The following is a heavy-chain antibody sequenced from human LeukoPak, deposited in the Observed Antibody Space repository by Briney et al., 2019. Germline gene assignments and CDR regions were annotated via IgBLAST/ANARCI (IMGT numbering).Heavy chain of an antibody. CDR2: ISSSGSTI. CDR3: ARDRLGTFDY. D-gene: IGHD6-19*01. V-gene: IGHV3-48*03. Sequence: GGSLRLSCAASGFTFSSYEMNWVRQAPGKGLEWVSYISSSGSTIYYADSVKGRFTISRDNAKNTLYLQMNSLRAEDTAVYYCARDRLGTFDYWGQGTLVTVSS. J-gene: IGHJ4*02. CDR1: GFTFSSYE.